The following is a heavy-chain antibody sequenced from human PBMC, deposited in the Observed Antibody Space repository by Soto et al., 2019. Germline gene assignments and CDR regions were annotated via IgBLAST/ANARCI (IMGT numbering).Heavy chain of an antibody. CDR3: ARELGYPLYYFDY. CDR1: GFTFSSYA. D-gene: IGHD5-12*01. V-gene: IGHV3-30-3*01. Sequence: GGSLRLSCAASGFTFSSYAMHWVRQAPGKGLEWVAVISYDGSNKYYADSVKGRFTISRDNSKNTLYLQMNSLRAEDTAVYYCARELGYPLYYFDYWGQGTLVTVSS. J-gene: IGHJ4*02. CDR2: ISYDGSNK.